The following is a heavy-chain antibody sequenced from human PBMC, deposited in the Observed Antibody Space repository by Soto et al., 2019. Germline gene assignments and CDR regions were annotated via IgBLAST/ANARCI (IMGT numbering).Heavy chain of an antibody. CDR3: ASWASRWYPYFFDS. CDR2: IIPYYNTL. Sequence: QAQVVQSGAEVRKPGSSVNLSCNASEVTFNSYAIAWVRQSPGQGLEWMGVIIPYYNTLNYAQKFQDRVTITADDSTNTVYMELSSLRSDDTAVYFCASWASRWYPYFFDSWAQGTLVTVSS. V-gene: IGHV1-69*01. J-gene: IGHJ4*02. CDR1: EVTFNSYA. D-gene: IGHD6-13*01.